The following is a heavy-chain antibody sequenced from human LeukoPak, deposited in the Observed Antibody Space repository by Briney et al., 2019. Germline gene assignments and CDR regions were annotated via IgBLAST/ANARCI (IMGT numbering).Heavy chain of an antibody. J-gene: IGHJ4*02. Sequence: SVKVSCKASGGTFSSYAISWVRQAPGQGLEWMGGIIPIFGTANYAQKFQGRVTITADESTSTAYMELSSLRSEDTAVYYCQAVYGGKGGSFDYWGPGTLVTVSS. CDR1: GGTFSSYA. CDR3: QAVYGGKGGSFDY. CDR2: IIPIFGTA. D-gene: IGHD4-23*01. V-gene: IGHV1-69*13.